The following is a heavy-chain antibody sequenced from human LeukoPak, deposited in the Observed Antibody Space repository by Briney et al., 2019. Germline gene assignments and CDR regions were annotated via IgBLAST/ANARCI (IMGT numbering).Heavy chain of an antibody. CDR2: IYTSGST. CDR3: ARVTTGGYYSC. Sequence: SETLSLTCTVSGGSISSGSYYWSWIRQPAGTGLEWIGRIYTSGSTNYNPFLKSRVTISVDTSKNQFSLKLSSVTAADTAVYYCARVTTGGYYSCWGQGTLVTVSS. J-gene: IGHJ4*02. D-gene: IGHD3-22*01. V-gene: IGHV4-61*02. CDR1: GGSISSGSYY.